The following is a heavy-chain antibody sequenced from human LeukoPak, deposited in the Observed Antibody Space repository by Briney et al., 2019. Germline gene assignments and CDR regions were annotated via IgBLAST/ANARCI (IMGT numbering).Heavy chain of an antibody. CDR1: GGSISSGGYY. V-gene: IGHV4-30-2*01. CDR3: ASLVHYCSSPSCFYYFDY. Sequence: PSETLSLTCTVSGGSISSGGYYWSWIRQPPGKGLEWIGYIYHSGSTYYNPSLKSRVTISVDRSKNQFSLKLSSVTAADTAVYYCASLVHYCSSPSCFYYFDYWGQGTLVTVSS. J-gene: IGHJ4*02. CDR2: IYHSGST. D-gene: IGHD2-2*01.